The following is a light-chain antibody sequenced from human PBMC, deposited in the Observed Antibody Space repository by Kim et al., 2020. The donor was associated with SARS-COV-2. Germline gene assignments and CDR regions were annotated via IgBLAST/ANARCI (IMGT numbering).Light chain of an antibody. CDR1: SSDVGTYNY. CDR3: TSYTTSNTFV. J-gene: IGLJ2*01. Sequence: GLSITISCSGTSSDVGTYNYVSWYQQHPGKAPKLMIYDVTKRPSGISNRFSGSKSGNTASLTISGLQAEDEADYYCTSYTTSNTFVFGGGTQLTVL. V-gene: IGLV2-14*03. CDR2: DVT.